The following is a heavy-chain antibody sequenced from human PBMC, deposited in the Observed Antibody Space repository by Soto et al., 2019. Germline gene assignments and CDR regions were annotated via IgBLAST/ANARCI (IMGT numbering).Heavy chain of an antibody. J-gene: IGHJ6*02. CDR1: GGTFSSYA. Sequence: QVQLVQSGAEVKKPGSSVKVSCKASGGTFSSYAISWVRQAPGQGLEWMGGIIPIFGTANYAQKIQGRVTITADDYTRTAYMKVSSLRSEDTVRHYCASERAQLGYYYYYGMDVWGQGATVTVSS. D-gene: IGHD5-18*01. CDR2: IIPIFGTA. V-gene: IGHV1-69*12. CDR3: ASERAQLGYYYYYGMDV.